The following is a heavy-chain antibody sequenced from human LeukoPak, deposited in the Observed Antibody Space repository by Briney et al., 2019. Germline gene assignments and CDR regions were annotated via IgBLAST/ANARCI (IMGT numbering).Heavy chain of an antibody. CDR2: IYHSGST. CDR3: AGHHPRNTVDF. CDR1: GGSISSGGYS. V-gene: IGHV4-30-2*01. J-gene: IGHJ4*02. D-gene: IGHD2/OR15-2a*01. Sequence: SETLSLTCAVSGGSISSGGYSWSWIRQPPGKGLEWIGYIYHSGSTYYNPSLESRVTISVDRSKNQFSLKLSSVTAADTAVYYCAGHHPRNTVDFWGQGTLVTVSS.